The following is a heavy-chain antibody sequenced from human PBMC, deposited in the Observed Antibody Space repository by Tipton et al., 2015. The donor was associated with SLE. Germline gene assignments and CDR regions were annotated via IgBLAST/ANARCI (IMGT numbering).Heavy chain of an antibody. CDR1: GFTFSSYE. J-gene: IGHJ4*02. CDR2: ISGSGSTI. V-gene: IGHV3-48*03. Sequence: GSLRLSCAASGFTFSSYEMNWVRQAPGKGLEWVSYISGSGSTIYYADSVKGRFTISRDNAKNSLYLQMNSLRAEDTAVYYCARGAYYDFLGGYWGQGTLVTVSS. CDR3: ARGAYYDFLGGY. D-gene: IGHD3-3*01.